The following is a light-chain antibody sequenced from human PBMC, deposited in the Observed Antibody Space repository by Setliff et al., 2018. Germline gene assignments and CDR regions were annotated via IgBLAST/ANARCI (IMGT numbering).Light chain of an antibody. CDR3: AAWDDSLTGSYV. V-gene: IGLV1-44*01. Sequence: QSALAQPPSTSGTPGQRVTSSCSGSSSNIGGNTVNWYQQLPGTAPRLLIFSNNDRPSGVSNRFTGSKSGTSASLTISGLQSEDEGDYYCAAWDDSLTGSYVFGTGTKSPS. J-gene: IGLJ1*01. CDR2: SNN. CDR1: SSNIGGNT.